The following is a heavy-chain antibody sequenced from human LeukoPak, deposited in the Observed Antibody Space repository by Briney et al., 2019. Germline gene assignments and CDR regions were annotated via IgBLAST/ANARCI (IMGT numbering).Heavy chain of an antibody. CDR3: ARDTYYYDSSGYASEYGMDV. J-gene: IGHJ6*02. V-gene: IGHV1-18*01. CDR1: GYTFTSYG. D-gene: IGHD3-22*01. Sequence: ASVKVSCKASGYTFTSYGISWVRHAPGQGLEWMGWISAYNGNTNYAQKLQGRVTMTTDTSTSTAYMELRSLRSDDTAVYYCARDTYYYDSSGYASEYGMDVWGQGTTVTVSS. CDR2: ISAYNGNT.